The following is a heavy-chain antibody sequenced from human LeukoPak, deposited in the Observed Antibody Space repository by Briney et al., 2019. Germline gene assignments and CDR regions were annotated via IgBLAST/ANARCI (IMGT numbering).Heavy chain of an antibody. CDR1: GFTFSSYA. Sequence: GGSLRLSCAASGFTFSSYAMHWVRQAPGKGLEYVSAISSNGGSTYYANSVKGRFTISRDNSKNTLYLQMGSLRAEDMAVYYCARDGMGVGATFDYWGQGTLVTVSS. CDR2: ISSNGGST. V-gene: IGHV3-64*01. CDR3: ARDGMGVGATFDY. D-gene: IGHD1-26*01. J-gene: IGHJ4*02.